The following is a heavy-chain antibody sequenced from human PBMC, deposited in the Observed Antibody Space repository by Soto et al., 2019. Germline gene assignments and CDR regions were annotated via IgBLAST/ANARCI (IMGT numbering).Heavy chain of an antibody. CDR1: GFTFSSYA. V-gene: IGHV3-23*01. D-gene: IGHD6-19*01. J-gene: IGHJ4*02. Sequence: EVQLLESGGGLVQPGGSLRLSCAASGFTFSSYAMTWVRHAPGKGLEWVSTISRSGDSTYCRDSVKGRFTISRDNSKNTVYLQMNRLRAEDTAGYYCSKTDKFNPQSSGWANRFDYWGQGTLVTVSS. CDR3: SKTDKFNPQSSGWANRFDY. CDR2: ISRSGDST.